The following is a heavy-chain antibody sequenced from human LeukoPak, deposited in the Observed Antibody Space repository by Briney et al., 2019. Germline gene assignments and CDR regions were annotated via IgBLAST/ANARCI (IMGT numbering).Heavy chain of an antibody. CDR2: ITSDTRYI. CDR3: ASYLVYYYGSGSYFADDAFDI. D-gene: IGHD3-10*01. CDR1: GFTFSRYT. Sequence: GGSLRLSCAASGFTFSRYTINWVRQAPGKGLEWVSSITSDTRYIFYADSVKGRFTISRDNSKNTLYLQMNSLRAEDTAVYYCASYLVYYYGSGSYFADDAFDIWGQGTMVTVSS. V-gene: IGHV3-21*01. J-gene: IGHJ3*02.